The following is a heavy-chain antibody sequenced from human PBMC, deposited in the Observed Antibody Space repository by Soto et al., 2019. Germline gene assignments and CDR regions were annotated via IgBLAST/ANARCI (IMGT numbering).Heavy chain of an antibody. Sequence: EVQLLQSGAEVRKPGESLKISCVGSGYSFSSFYIGWVRQMPGKGLEWMGLIYPGDSETRYRPSFQGQVTISADKSKNTVYLQWSSLKASDTAIDYCARPNAYGSSWYKYYGMDVWGQGTPLIVS. CDR3: ARPNAYGSSWYKYYGMDV. D-gene: IGHD6-13*01. V-gene: IGHV5-51*01. J-gene: IGHJ6*02. CDR1: GYSFSSFY. CDR2: IYPGDSET.